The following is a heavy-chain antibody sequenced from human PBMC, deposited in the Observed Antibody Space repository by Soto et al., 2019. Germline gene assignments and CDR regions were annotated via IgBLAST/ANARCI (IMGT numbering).Heavy chain of an antibody. CDR1: GGSISPYY. J-gene: IGHJ4*02. CDR2: IYFGGTT. Sequence: SETLSLTCTVSGGSISPYYWSWVRQPPGKGLEWIGYIYFGGTTKYNPSLKSRVSMSVDTSKNQFSLKLDSVTATDTAVYFCERHSIWLLLSDYWGQGSLVTVS. V-gene: IGHV4-59*08. CDR3: ERHSIWLLLSDY. D-gene: IGHD3-22*01.